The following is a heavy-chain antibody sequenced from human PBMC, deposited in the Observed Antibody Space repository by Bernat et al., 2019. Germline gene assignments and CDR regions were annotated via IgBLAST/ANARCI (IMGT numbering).Heavy chain of an antibody. CDR2: ITASGGNT. D-gene: IGHD3-16*01. CDR3: GKDIRVAGTYGTYEY. J-gene: IGHJ4*02. CDR1: GFTFSNYA. Sequence: EVQLLESGGALVQPGGSLRLSCAASGFTFSNYAMNWVRQAPGEGLEWVSVITASGGNTYYPDSVKGRFTISRDKSKNTLYLQLNRLRTEDTAVYYCGKDIRVAGTYGTYEYWGQGTMVTVSS. V-gene: IGHV3-23*01.